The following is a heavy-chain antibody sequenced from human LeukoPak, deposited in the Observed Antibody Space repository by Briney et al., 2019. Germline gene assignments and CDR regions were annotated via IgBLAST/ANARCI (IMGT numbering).Heavy chain of an antibody. CDR1: GYTLTGYY. CDR3: ARGGYCSGGSCAYAFDI. J-gene: IGHJ3*02. Sequence: ASVKVSCKASGYTLTGYYMHWVRQAPGQGLEWMGWINPNSGGTNYAQKFQGRVTMTRDTSISTAYMELSRLRSDDTAVYYCARGGYCSGGSCAYAFDIWGQGTMVTVSS. D-gene: IGHD2-15*01. CDR2: INPNSGGT. V-gene: IGHV1-2*02.